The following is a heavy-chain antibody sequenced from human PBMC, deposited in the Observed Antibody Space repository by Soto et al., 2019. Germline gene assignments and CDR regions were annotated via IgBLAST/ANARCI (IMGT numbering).Heavy chain of an antibody. CDR1: GYTFTNSG. V-gene: IGHV1-18*01. CDR3: ARVSSGWYYWFDP. J-gene: IGHJ5*02. Sequence: ASVKVSCKASGYTFTNSGFSWVRQAPGQGLEWVGWISTNNGNTNYAQKLQGRVTMTTDTSTSTAYMELRSLRSDDTAVYYCARVSSGWYYWFDPWGQGTLVTVSS. CDR2: ISTNNGNT. D-gene: IGHD6-19*01.